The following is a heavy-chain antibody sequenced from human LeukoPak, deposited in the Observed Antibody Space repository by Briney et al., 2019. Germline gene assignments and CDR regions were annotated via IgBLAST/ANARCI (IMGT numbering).Heavy chain of an antibody. J-gene: IGHJ4*02. CDR3: AKSNYYYDSSAGFDY. Sequence: GGSLRLSCGASGFTFSSYAMSWVRQGPWKGLEWVSVIRGSGGSTYYADSVKGRFIISRDNSKNTLYLQMNSLRAEDTAIYYCAKSNYYYDSSAGFDYWGQGTLVTVSS. D-gene: IGHD3-22*01. CDR2: IRGSGGST. V-gene: IGHV3-23*01. CDR1: GFTFSSYA.